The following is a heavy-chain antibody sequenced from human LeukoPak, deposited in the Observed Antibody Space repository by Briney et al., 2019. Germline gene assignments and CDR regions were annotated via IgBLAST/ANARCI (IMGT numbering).Heavy chain of an antibody. CDR2: MNPNSGNT. V-gene: IGHV1-8*01. CDR1: GYTFTSYD. J-gene: IGHJ6*03. CDR3: ARGHITMVRGVIIDYYYMDV. D-gene: IGHD3-10*01. Sequence: ASVKVSCKASGYTFTSYDINWVRQATGQGLEWMGWMNPNSGNTGYAQKFQGRVTMTRNTSISTAYMELSSLRSEDAAVYYCARGHITMVRGVIIDYYYMDVWGKGTTVTISS.